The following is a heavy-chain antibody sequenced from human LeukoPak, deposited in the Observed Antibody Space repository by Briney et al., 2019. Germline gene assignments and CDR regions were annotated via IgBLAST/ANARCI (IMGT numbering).Heavy chain of an antibody. CDR2: VSLSGLT. V-gene: IGHV4-4*02. D-gene: IGHD2-8*01. Sequence: SETLSLTCGVSGGSITSTNWWSWVRQPPGQGLEWIGEVSLSGLTNYNPSLSGRIIMALDTSKNHLSLHLTSVTAADTAVYYCSRENGAFSPFGYWGQGYLVTVLS. J-gene: IGHJ4*02. CDR1: GGSITSTNW. CDR3: SRENGAFSPFGY.